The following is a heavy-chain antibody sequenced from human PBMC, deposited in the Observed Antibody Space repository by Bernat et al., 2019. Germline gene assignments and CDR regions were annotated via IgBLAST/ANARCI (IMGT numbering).Heavy chain of an antibody. CDR3: ARGGCSAGDCWYYYDS. D-gene: IGHD2-21*02. V-gene: IGHV4-34*02. CDR2: INHGGIY. CDR1: GGSFSGHY. J-gene: IGHJ4*02. Sequence: QVQLQQWGAGLLKASETLSLTCAVYGGSFSGHYWTWFRKCPGKGREWIGEINHGGIYAYNPSLSSRVNVSIETSKTPFSLKFIPVTAADTAVSYCARGGCSAGDCWYYYDSWGQGIPVTVSS.